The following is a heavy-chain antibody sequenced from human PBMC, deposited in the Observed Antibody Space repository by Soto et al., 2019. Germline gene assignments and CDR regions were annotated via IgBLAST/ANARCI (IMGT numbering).Heavy chain of an antibody. CDR2: INHSGST. CDR3: ARGLRTIFGVVSYYGMDV. J-gene: IGHJ6*02. CDR1: GGSFSGYY. Sequence: SENLSLTCAVYGGSFSGYYWSWIRQPPGKGLEWIGEINHSGSTNYNPSLKSRVTISVDTSKNQFSLKLSSVTAADTAVYYCARGLRTIFGVVSYYGMDVWGQGSTVTVSS. V-gene: IGHV4-34*01. D-gene: IGHD3-3*01.